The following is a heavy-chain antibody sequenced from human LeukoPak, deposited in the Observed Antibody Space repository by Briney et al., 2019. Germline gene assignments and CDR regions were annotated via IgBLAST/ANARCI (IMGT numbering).Heavy chain of an antibody. J-gene: IGHJ4*02. CDR1: GGSISDGAYD. CDR3: ARLTGSYSIEY. Sequence: SETLSLTCTVSGGSISDGAYDWGWIRQPLGKGLDWIGSLYYSGSTYYNPSLESRVTISVDTSKNQFSLKVSSVTAADTAMYYCARLTGSYSIEYWGQGTLVTVSS. V-gene: IGHV4-39*01. D-gene: IGHD1-26*01. CDR2: LYYSGST.